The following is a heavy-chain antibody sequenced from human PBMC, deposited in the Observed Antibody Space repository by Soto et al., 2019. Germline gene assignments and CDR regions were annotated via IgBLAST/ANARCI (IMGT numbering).Heavy chain of an antibody. CDR3: APSLAVAGPTEFDY. D-gene: IGHD6-19*01. Sequence: QVQLQESGPGLVKPSETLSLTCTVSGDSISSYYWSWIRQPPGKGLEWIGYIYYSGSTNYNPSLKSRVTIPVDTSKTQFSLRLSSVTAADTAVYYCAPSLAVAGPTEFDYWGQGTLVTVSS. V-gene: IGHV4-59*01. CDR1: GDSISSYY. J-gene: IGHJ4*02. CDR2: IYYSGST.